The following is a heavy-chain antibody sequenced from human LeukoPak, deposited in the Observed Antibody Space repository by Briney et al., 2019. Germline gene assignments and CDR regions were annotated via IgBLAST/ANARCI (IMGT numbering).Heavy chain of an antibody. CDR1: GGTFSSYA. J-gene: IGHJ2*01. Sequence: ASVKVSCKASGGTFSSYAISWVRQAPGQGLEWMGRIIPILGIANYAQKFQGRVTITADKSTSTAYMELSSLRSEDTAVYYCAARYCSSTSCLGYFDLWGRGTLVTVSS. V-gene: IGHV1-69*04. CDR2: IIPILGIA. CDR3: AARYCSSTSCLGYFDL. D-gene: IGHD2-2*01.